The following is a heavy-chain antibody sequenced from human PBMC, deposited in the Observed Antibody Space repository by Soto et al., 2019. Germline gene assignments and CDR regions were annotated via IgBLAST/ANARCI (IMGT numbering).Heavy chain of an antibody. Sequence: QVQLQESGPGLVKPSETLSLTCTVSGGSITNYYCSWFRQPPGKGLEWIGYIQYNGYSAYNLSLKTRVTMLMDTSKTHFPMMLESVTAKDTAVYYCARHGFGSLHGLVDVWGQGTTVILSS. CDR1: GGSITNYY. CDR2: IQYNGYS. J-gene: IGHJ6*02. D-gene: IGHD3-10*01. CDR3: ARHGFGSLHGLVDV. V-gene: IGHV4-59*08.